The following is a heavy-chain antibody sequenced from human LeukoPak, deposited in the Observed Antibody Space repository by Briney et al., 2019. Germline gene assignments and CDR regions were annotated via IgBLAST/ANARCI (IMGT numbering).Heavy chain of an antibody. CDR1: GGTFNNYA. J-gene: IGHJ6*03. Sequence: ASVKVSCKASGGTFNNYAFSWVRQAPGQGLERMGGIIPIFGKAKYAEKYQGRVTITADESTTTAYMDLSSLRFEDTAVYYCARGARGDYYHYYIDVWGNGTTVTISS. V-gene: IGHV1-69*13. CDR2: IIPIFGKA. CDR3: ARGARGDYYHYYIDV.